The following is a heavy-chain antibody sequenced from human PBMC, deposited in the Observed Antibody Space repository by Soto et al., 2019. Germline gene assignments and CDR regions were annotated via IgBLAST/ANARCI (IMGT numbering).Heavy chain of an antibody. CDR2: INSDGSTT. CDR3: ARVLTGSYNWFDP. Sequence: EVQQVESGGGLVQPGGSLRLSCAASGFSFSSYWMHWVRQVPGKGLVWVSRINSDGSTTTYADSVKGRFTISRDNAKNTLYLQMNSLRVEDTAVYYCARVLTGSYNWFDPWGQGTLVTVSS. CDR1: GFSFSSYW. J-gene: IGHJ5*02. D-gene: IGHD1-26*01. V-gene: IGHV3-74*01.